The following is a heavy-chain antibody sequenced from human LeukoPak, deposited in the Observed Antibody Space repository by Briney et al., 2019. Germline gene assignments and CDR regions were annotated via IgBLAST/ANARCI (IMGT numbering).Heavy chain of an antibody. CDR2: IDHSGST. CDR3: AAMANWFDP. Sequence: KSSETLSLTCAVYGGSFSGYYWSWIRQPPGKGLEWIGEIDHSGSTNYNPSLKSRVTISVDTSKNQFSLKLSSVTAADTAVYYCAAMANWFDPWGQGTLVTVSS. V-gene: IGHV4-34*01. D-gene: IGHD5-24*01. J-gene: IGHJ5*02. CDR1: GGSFSGYY.